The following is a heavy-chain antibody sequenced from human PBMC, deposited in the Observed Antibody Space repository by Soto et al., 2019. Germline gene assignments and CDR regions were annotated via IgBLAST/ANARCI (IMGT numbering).Heavy chain of an antibody. J-gene: IGHJ5*02. CDR1: GFSFCSYA. CDR2: ISGSGGST. Sequence: GGSLRLCCAASGFSFCSYAMGWVCKAPGKGLEWVSAISGSGGSTYYADSVKGRFTISRDNSKNTLYLQMNSLRAEDTAVYYCAKDWAGYRPFDPWGQGTLVTVSS. CDR3: AKDWAGYRPFDP. V-gene: IGHV3-23*01. D-gene: IGHD1-1*01.